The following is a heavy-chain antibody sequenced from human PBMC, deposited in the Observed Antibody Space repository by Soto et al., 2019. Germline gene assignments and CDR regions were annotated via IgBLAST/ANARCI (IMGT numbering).Heavy chain of an antibody. V-gene: IGHV4-39*01. CDR1: GGSISSSSYY. Sequence: QLQLQESGPGLVKPSETLSLTCTVSGGSISSSSYYWGWIRQPPGKGLEWIGSIYYSGSTYYNPSLKSRVTISVDTSKNQFSLKLSSVTAADTAVYYCARHYFSDGDYPFDYWGQGTLVTVSS. CDR2: IYYSGST. CDR3: ARHYFSDGDYPFDY. J-gene: IGHJ4*02. D-gene: IGHD4-17*01.